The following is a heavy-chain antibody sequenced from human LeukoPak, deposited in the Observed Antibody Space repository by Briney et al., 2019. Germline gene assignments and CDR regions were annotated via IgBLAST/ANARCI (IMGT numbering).Heavy chain of an antibody. CDR1: GYTFTSYG. CDR3: ARGLIETYDYVWGSYRYRYYYYYMDV. V-gene: IGHV1-8*03. Sequence: ASVKVSCKASGYTFTSYGISWVRQAPGQGLEWMGWMNPNSGNTGYAQKFQGRVTITRNTSISTAYMELSSLRSEDTAVYYCARGLIETYDYVWGSYRYRYYYYYMDVWGKGTTVTVSS. J-gene: IGHJ6*03. D-gene: IGHD3-16*02. CDR2: MNPNSGNT.